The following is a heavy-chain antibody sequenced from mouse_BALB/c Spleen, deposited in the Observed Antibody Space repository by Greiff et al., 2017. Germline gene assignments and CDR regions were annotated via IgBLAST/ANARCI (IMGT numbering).Heavy chain of an antibody. CDR1: GFTFSSYA. CDR2: ISNGGGST. V-gene: IGHV5-12-2*01. J-gene: IGHJ4*01. D-gene: IGHD1-1*01. Sequence: EVQRVESGGGLVKPGGSLKLSCAASGFTFSSYAMSWVRQTPEKRLEWVASISNGGGSTYYPDTVKGRFTISRDNAKNTLYLQMSSLKSEDTAMYYCAKNYGSRHAMDYWGQGTAVTVSS. CDR3: AKNYGSRHAMDY.